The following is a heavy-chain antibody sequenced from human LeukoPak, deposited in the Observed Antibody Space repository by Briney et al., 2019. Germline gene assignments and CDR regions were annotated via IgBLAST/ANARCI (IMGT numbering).Heavy chain of an antibody. CDR3: ARHKRHGSGRQVDAVDI. J-gene: IGHJ3*02. CDR1: GASINSGSYY. Sequence: SETLSLTCTVSGASINSGSYYWGWIRQPPGKGLEWIGSIYYIGSTYYNPSLKSRVTVSLDTPNNQFSLKLSSATAADTGVYYCARHKRHGSGRQVDAVDIWGQGTMVTVSS. V-gene: IGHV4-39*01. CDR2: IYYIGST. D-gene: IGHD3-10*01.